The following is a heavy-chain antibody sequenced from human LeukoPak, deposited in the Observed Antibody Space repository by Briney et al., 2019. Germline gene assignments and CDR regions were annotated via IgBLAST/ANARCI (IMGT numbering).Heavy chain of an antibody. CDR3: ARWSCSSTSCFGYYYYGMDV. V-gene: IGHV4-34*01. J-gene: IGHJ6*02. CDR2: INHSGST. CDR1: GGSFSGYY. D-gene: IGHD2-2*01. Sequence: SETLSLTCAVYGGSFSGYYWSWIRQPPGKGLEWIGEINHSGSTNYNPSLKSRVTISVDTSKNQFSLKLSSVTAADTAMYYCARWSCSSTSCFGYYYYGMDVWGQGTTVTDSS.